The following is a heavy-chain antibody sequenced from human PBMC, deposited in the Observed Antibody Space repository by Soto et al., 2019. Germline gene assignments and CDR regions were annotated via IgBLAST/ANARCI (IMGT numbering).Heavy chain of an antibody. D-gene: IGHD4-17*01. CDR3: AKDTGNHDYCDPPDDY. Sequence: QVQLVESGGGVVQPGRSLRLSCAASGFTFSSYGMHWVRQAPGKGLEWVADISYDGSNKYYADSVKGRFTISRDNSKNTLYLQMNSLRAEDTAVYYCAKDTGNHDYCDPPDDYWGQGTLVTVSS. CDR2: ISYDGSNK. V-gene: IGHV3-30*18. J-gene: IGHJ4*02. CDR1: GFTFSSYG.